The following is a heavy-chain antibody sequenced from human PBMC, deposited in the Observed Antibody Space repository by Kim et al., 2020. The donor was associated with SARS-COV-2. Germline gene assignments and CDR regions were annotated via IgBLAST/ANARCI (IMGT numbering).Heavy chain of an antibody. V-gene: IGHV1-18*01. Sequence: ASVKVSCKASGYTFTSYGISWVRQAPGQGLEWMGWISAYNGNTNYAQKLQGRVTMTTDTSTSTAYMELRSLRSDDTAVYYCARDRETTAPIYYYYGMDVWGQGTTVTVSS. CDR3: ARDRETTAPIYYYYGMDV. CDR2: ISAYNGNT. D-gene: IGHD1-1*01. CDR1: GYTFTSYG. J-gene: IGHJ6*02.